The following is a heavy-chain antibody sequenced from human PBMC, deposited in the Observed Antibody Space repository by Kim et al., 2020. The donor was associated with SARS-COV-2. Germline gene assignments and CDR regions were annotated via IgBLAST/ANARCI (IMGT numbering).Heavy chain of an antibody. D-gene: IGHD3-22*01. Sequence: GGSLRLSCAASGFTFSSYGMHWVRQAPGKGLEWVAVIWYDGSNKYYADSVKGRFTISRDNSKNTLYLQMNSLRAEDTAVYYCARDLPLYYDSSGYDGYWGQGTLVTVSS. V-gene: IGHV3-33*01. CDR2: IWYDGSNK. J-gene: IGHJ4*02. CDR3: ARDLPLYYDSSGYDGY. CDR1: GFTFSSYG.